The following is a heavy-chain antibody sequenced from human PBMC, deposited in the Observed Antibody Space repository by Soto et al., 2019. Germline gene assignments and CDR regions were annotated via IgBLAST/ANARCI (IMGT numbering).Heavy chain of an antibody. D-gene: IGHD3-16*02. CDR3: ASIPAYDYVWGSYRYSFRAFDI. Sequence: TSETLSLTCTVSGGSISSYYWSWIRQPPGKGLEWIGYIYYSGSTNYNPSLKSRVTISVDTSKNQFSLKLSSVTAADTAVYYCASIPAYDYVWGSYRYSFRAFDIWGQGTMVTVSS. J-gene: IGHJ3*02. CDR2: IYYSGST. V-gene: IGHV4-59*01. CDR1: GGSISSYY.